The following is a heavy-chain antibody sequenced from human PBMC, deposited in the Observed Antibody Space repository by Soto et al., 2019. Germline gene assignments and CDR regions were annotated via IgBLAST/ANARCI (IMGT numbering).Heavy chain of an antibody. CDR2: IYYSGST. CDR1: GGAIIIYY. J-gene: IGHJ6*02. D-gene: IGHD6-13*01. V-gene: IGHV4-59*01. CDR3: ARDRGVRGYSSSYYYYGMAV. Sequence: PSEPLCLTYAVSGGAIIIYYWSWIRRPAGEGLNWIGYIYYSGSTNYNPSLKSRVTISVDTSKNQFSLKLSSVTAADTAVYYCARDRGVRGYSSSYYYYGMAVWGQGNTVTVSS.